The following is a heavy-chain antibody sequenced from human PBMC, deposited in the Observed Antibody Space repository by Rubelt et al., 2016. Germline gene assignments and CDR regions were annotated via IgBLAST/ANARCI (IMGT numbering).Heavy chain of an antibody. V-gene: IGHV3-72*01. J-gene: IGHJ3*02. CDR1: GFSFSDHY. D-gene: IGHD1-1*01. CDR3: ARVQMTSRVYGTPIDAFDI. CDR2: ARNKADSYTT. Sequence: VVVGGGLVQPGGSLRLSCAASGFSFSDHYMDWVRQAPGKGLEWVGRARNKADSYTTEYAASVKGRFTISRDDSKNSLYLQMSSLKTEDTAVYYGARVQMTSRVYGTPIDAFDICGQGTMVTVAS.